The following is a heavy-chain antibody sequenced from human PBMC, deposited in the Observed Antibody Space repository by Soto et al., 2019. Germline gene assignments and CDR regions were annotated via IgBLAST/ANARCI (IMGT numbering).Heavy chain of an antibody. Sequence: PSETLSLTCTVSGGSISSYYWSWIRQPPGKGLEWIGYIYYSGSTNYNPSLKSRVTISVDTSKNQFSLKLSSVTAADTAVYYCARLETVVAATPGWPNNWFDPCGQGTLVT. V-gene: IGHV4-59*01. CDR3: ARLETVVAATPGWPNNWFDP. D-gene: IGHD2-15*01. CDR2: IYYSGST. J-gene: IGHJ5*02. CDR1: GGSISSYY.